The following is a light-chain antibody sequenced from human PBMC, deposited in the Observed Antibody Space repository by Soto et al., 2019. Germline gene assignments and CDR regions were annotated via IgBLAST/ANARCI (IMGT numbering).Light chain of an antibody. V-gene: IGLV2-11*01. CDR1: SSDVANYKY. Sequence: QSALTQPRSVSGSPGQSVTMSCTRTSSDVANYKYVSWYQQHPGKAPKLMIYDVNKRPSGVPYRFSGSKSGNTASLTISGLQAEDEADYYCCSYAGTYTRVFGTGIKVT. J-gene: IGLJ1*01. CDR3: CSYAGTYTRV. CDR2: DVN.